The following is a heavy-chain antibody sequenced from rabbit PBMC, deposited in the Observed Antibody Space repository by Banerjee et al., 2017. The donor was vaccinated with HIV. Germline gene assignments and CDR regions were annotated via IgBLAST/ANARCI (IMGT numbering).Heavy chain of an antibody. J-gene: IGHJ4*01. Sequence: QEQLEESGGDLVKPEGSLTLTCTASGFSFSSNYWLCWVRQAPGKGLEWIACINTSSGVTVYATWAKGRFTISKTSWTTVTLQMTSLTAADTATYFCARNDFGSAWGADLWGPGTLVTVS. D-gene: IGHD4-1*01. CDR1: GFSFSSNYW. CDR3: ARNDFGSAWGADL. CDR2: INTSSGVT. V-gene: IGHV1S45*01.